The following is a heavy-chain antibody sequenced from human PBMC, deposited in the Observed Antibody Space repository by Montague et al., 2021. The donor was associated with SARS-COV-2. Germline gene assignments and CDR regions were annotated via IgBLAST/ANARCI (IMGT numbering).Heavy chain of an antibody. D-gene: IGHD3-10*01. J-gene: IGHJ6*02. CDR3: AKAGDTMVRGVITSYYYYGMDV. Sequence: SLRLSCAASGFTFSSYAMSWVRQAPGKGLEWVSAISGSGGSTYYADSVKGRFTTSRDNSKNTLYLQMDSLRAEDTAVYYCAKAGDTMVRGVITSYYYYGMDVWGQGTTVTVSS. V-gene: IGHV3-23*01. CDR1: GFTFSSYA. CDR2: ISGSGGST.